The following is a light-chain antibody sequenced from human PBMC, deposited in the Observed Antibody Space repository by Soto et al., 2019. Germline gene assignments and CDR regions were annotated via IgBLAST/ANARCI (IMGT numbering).Light chain of an antibody. CDR3: QQSYSCPCT. V-gene: IGKV1-13*02. J-gene: IGKJ3*01. Sequence: AIQLTQSPSSLSASVGDRVTITCRVSQDISRALVWYQQKPGRAPRLLIYDASTVESGVPSRFSDSGSGTDFILTLISLQHHDFASYYCQQSYSCPCTFGPGTKVDLK. CDR2: DAS. CDR1: QDISRA.